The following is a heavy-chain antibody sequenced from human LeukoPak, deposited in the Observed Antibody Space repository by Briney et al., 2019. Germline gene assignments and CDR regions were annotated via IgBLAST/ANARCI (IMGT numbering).Heavy chain of an antibody. V-gene: IGHV4-30-2*01. Sequence: SQTLSLTCTVSGGSISSGGYYWSWIRQPPGKGLEWTGYIYHSGSTYYNPSLKSRVTISVDTSKNQFSLKLSSVTAADTAVYYCARLTTLDYWGQGTLVTVSS. J-gene: IGHJ4*02. CDR1: GGSISSGGYY. CDR3: ARLTTLDY. D-gene: IGHD4-11*01. CDR2: IYHSGST.